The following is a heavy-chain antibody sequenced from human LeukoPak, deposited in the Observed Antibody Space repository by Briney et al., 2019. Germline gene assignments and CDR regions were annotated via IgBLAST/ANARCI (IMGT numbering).Heavy chain of an antibody. CDR3: ARAAPLYYYYYYMDV. CDR1: GCTFTSYD. CDR2: MNPNSGNT. Sequence: ASVKVSCKASGCTFTSYDINWVRQATGQGLEWMGRMNPNSGNTGYAQKFQGRVTMTRNTSISTAYMELSSLRSEDTAVYYCARAAPLYYYYYYMDVWGKGTTVTVSS. J-gene: IGHJ6*03. D-gene: IGHD2-15*01. V-gene: IGHV1-8*01.